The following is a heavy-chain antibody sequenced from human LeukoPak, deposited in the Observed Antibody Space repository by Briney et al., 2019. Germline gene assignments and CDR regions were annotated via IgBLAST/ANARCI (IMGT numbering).Heavy chain of an antibody. CDR3: ARGLRPEYSSGWHEPDY. Sequence: SVKVSCKASGGTFSSYAISWVRQAPGQGLEWMGGIIPIFGTANYAQKFQGRVTITTDESTSTAYMELSSLRSEDTAVYYCARGLRPEYSSGWHEPDYWGQGTLVTVSS. J-gene: IGHJ4*02. CDR2: IIPIFGTA. D-gene: IGHD6-19*01. CDR1: GGTFSSYA. V-gene: IGHV1-69*05.